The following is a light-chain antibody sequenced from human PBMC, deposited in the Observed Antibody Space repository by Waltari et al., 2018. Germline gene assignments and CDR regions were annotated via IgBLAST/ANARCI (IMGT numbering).Light chain of an antibody. Sequence: QSALTQPAPVSGSPGQSITISCTVSSSDVGGYKYVSWYQQHPGKAPKLIIFDVSGRPFGVSTRFSGSKSGNTASLTISGLQPDDEADYHCISYTSSRHYVFGSGTKVIVL. V-gene: IGLV2-14*03. CDR3: ISYTSSRHYV. CDR1: SSDVGGYKY. CDR2: DVS. J-gene: IGLJ1*01.